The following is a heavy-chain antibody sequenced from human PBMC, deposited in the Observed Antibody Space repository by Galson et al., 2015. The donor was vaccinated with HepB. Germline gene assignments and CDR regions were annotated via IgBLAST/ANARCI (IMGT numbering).Heavy chain of an antibody. V-gene: IGHV3-11*06. Sequence: SLRLSCAASGFTFSDYYMSWIRQAPGKGLEWVSYISSSSSYTNYADSVKGRFTISRDNAKNSLYLQMNSLRAEDTAVYYCASLPGIRWPKGAFDIWGQGTMVTVSS. CDR1: GFTFSDYY. CDR2: ISSSSSYT. CDR3: ASLPGIRWPKGAFDI. J-gene: IGHJ3*02. D-gene: IGHD4-23*01.